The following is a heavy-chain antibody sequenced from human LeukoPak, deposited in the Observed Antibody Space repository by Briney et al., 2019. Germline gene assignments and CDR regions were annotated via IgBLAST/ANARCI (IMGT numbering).Heavy chain of an antibody. CDR1: GGSISSYY. J-gene: IGHJ2*01. D-gene: IGHD6-13*01. Sequence: SETLSLTCTVSGGSISSYYWSWIRQPPGKGLEWIGYIYYSGSTNYNPSLKSRVIISVDTSKNQFSLKLSSVTAADTAVYYCARRIAAAGYWYFDLWGRGTLVTVSS. CDR2: IYYSGST. CDR3: ARRIAAAGYWYFDL. V-gene: IGHV4-59*01.